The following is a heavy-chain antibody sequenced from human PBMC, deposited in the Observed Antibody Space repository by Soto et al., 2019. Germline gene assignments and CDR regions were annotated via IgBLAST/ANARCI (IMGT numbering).Heavy chain of an antibody. CDR2: MSYDGSNK. Sequence: QVQLVESGGGVVQPGRSLRLSCAASGFTFSSYAMHWVRRAPGKGLEWMAVMSYDGSNKYYADSVKGRFTISRDNSKNTLYLQMNSLRPEDTALYYWARDWGAYWGQGTLVIVSS. D-gene: IGHD1-26*01. CDR3: ARDWGAY. CDR1: GFTFSSYA. J-gene: IGHJ4*02. V-gene: IGHV3-30-3*01.